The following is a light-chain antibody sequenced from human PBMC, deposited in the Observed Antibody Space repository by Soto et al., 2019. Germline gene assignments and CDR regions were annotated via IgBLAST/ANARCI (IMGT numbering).Light chain of an antibody. Sequence: EIVLTQSPATLSLSPGERATLSCRASQSVSSYLAWYQQKPGQAPRLLIYDAPNMATGIPARFSGSGSGTDFTLSISSLEPEDFAVYYCQQRSNWPLTFGGGTKVEIK. J-gene: IGKJ4*01. CDR1: QSVSSY. V-gene: IGKV3-11*01. CDR2: DAP. CDR3: QQRSNWPLT.